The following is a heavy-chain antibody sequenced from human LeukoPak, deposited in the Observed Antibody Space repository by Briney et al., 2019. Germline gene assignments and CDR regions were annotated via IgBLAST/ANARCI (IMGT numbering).Heavy chain of an antibody. D-gene: IGHD5-18*01. Sequence: PGGSLRLSCAASGFTFSSYWMHWVRQAPGKGLVWVSRINSDGSSTNYADSVKGRFTVSRDNAKNTLYPQMNSLRVEDTAVYYCARELGNVDTAAEWGQGTLVTVSS. CDR2: INSDGSST. J-gene: IGHJ4*02. CDR3: ARELGNVDTAAE. V-gene: IGHV3-74*01. CDR1: GFTFSSYW.